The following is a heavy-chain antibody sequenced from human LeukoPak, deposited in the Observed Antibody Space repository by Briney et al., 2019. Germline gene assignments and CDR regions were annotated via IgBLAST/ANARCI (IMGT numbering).Heavy chain of an antibody. CDR2: INTSGST. Sequence: SETLSLTCTVSGSSISSYYWTWIRQSAGRGLEWIGRINTSGSTNYNPSLRSRVTMSVNTSKNQFSPNLTSVTAADTAVYSCAREGGDPRWLDPWGQGTLVTVSS. D-gene: IGHD6-25*01. J-gene: IGHJ5*02. CDR3: AREGGDPRWLDP. V-gene: IGHV4-4*07. CDR1: GSSISSYY.